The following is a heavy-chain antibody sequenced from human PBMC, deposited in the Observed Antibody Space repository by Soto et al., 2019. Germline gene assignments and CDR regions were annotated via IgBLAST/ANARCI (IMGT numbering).Heavy chain of an antibody. CDR1: GGTFSSYA. V-gene: IGHV1-69*01. CDR3: ARGGGVDCSSTSCYAYYMDV. Sequence: QVQLVQSGAEVKKPGSSVKVSCKASGGTFSSYAISWVRQAPGQGLEWMGGIIPIFGTANYAQKFQGRVTISGDETTSTAYKELSSLESEDPAVYYWARGGGVDCSSTSCYAYYMDVWGQGTTVTVSS. J-gene: IGHJ6*02. D-gene: IGHD2-2*01. CDR2: IIPIFGTA.